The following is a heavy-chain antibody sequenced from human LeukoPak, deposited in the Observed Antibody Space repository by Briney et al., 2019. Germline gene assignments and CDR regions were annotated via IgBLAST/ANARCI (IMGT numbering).Heavy chain of an antibody. D-gene: IGHD2-21*01. CDR1: GFTFSSYA. J-gene: IGHJ4*02. CDR2: ISGFGGST. CDR3: ASLRGIAIATVDY. Sequence: GGSLRLSCAASGFTFSSYAMTWVRQAPGRGLEWVSAISGFGGSTYYADSVKGRFTISRDNSKNTLYLQMTRLRAEDTAIYYCASLRGIAIATVDYWGQGTLVTVSS. V-gene: IGHV3-23*01.